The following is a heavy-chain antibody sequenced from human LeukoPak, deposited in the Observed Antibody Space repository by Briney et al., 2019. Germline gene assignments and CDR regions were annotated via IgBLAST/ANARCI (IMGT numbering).Heavy chain of an antibody. D-gene: IGHD2-21*02. J-gene: IGHJ3*02. CDR3: ARAYCGGDCQEPDAFGI. CDR2: INHSGST. Sequence: PSETLSLTCTVYSGSFSGYYWSWIRQPPGKGLEWIGEINHSGSTNYNPSLKSRVTISVDTSKNQFSLKLSSVTAADTAVYYCARAYCGGDCQEPDAFGIWGQGTMVTVSS. CDR1: SGSFSGYY. V-gene: IGHV4-34*01.